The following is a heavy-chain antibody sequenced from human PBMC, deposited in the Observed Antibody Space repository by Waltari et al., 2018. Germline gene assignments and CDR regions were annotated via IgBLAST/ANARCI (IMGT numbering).Heavy chain of an antibody. Sequence: QVQLQQWGAGLLKPSETLSLTCAVYGGSFSGYYWSWIRQPPGKGLEWIGEINHSGSTNYNPSLKSRVTVSVDTSKNQFSLKMTYVTAADTAIYYCARLVGTMVRGVRTRIDSWGRGIWVTVSS. CDR3: ARLVGTMVRGVRTRIDS. CDR2: INHSGST. D-gene: IGHD3-10*01. J-gene: IGHJ5*01. V-gene: IGHV4-34*01. CDR1: GGSFSGYY.